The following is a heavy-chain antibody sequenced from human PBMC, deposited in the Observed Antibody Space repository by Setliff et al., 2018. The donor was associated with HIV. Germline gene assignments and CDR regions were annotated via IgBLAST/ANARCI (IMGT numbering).Heavy chain of an antibody. Sequence: PSETLSLTCTVSGVSISYYHWSWIRQPPGKGLEWIGYIYYSGSTNYNPSLKSRVTISVDTSKNQFSLKLSSVTAADTAVYYCARTGIQLWSYYYFDYWGQGTLVTVSS. J-gene: IGHJ4*02. V-gene: IGHV4-59*01. D-gene: IGHD5-18*01. CDR1: GVSISYYH. CDR3: ARTGIQLWSYYYFDY. CDR2: IYYSGST.